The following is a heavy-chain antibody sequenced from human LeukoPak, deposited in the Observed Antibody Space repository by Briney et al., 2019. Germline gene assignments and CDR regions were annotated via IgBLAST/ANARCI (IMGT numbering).Heavy chain of an antibody. V-gene: IGHV3-23*01. Sequence: QPGGSLRLSCAASGFTFSSSAMSWVRQVPGKGLEWVSAISGSGGSTYYADSVKGRFTISRDNSKNTLYLQMNSLRAEDTAVYYCAKPSESIYDSSGHRSPIDYWGQGTLVTVSS. J-gene: IGHJ4*02. CDR2: ISGSGGST. D-gene: IGHD3-22*01. CDR1: GFTFSSSA. CDR3: AKPSESIYDSSGHRSPIDY.